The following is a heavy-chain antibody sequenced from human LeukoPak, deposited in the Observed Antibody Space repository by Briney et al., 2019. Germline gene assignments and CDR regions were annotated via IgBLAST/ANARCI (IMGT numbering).Heavy chain of an antibody. CDR2: IWYDGSRE. J-gene: IGHJ4*02. D-gene: IGHD6-6*01. CDR3: AAQSARPQYYFDY. CDR1: GFSFSSYG. Sequence: QTGGSLRLSCAASGFSFSSYGIHWVRQAPGKGLEWVTLIWYDGSREYYADSVKGRFTISRDNSKNMVYLQMNSLRAEDTAVYYCAAQSARPQYYFDYWGQGTLVTVSS. V-gene: IGHV3-33*01.